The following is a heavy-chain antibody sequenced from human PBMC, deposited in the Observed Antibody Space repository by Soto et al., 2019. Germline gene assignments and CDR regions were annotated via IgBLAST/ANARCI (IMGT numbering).Heavy chain of an antibody. CDR3: ARDMGVISKNTPVLGNDY. D-gene: IGHD3-10*01. CDR1: GFTVSSNY. Sequence: GGSLRLSCAASGFTVSSNYMSWVRQAPGKGLEWVSVIYSGGSTYYADSVKGRFTISRDNSKNTRYLQMNSLRAEDTAVYYCARDMGVISKNTPVLGNDYWGQGTLVTVSS. J-gene: IGHJ4*02. V-gene: IGHV3-66*01. CDR2: IYSGGST.